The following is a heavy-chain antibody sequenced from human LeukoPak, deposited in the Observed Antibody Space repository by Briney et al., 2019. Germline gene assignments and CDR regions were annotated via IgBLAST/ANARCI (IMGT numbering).Heavy chain of an antibody. D-gene: IGHD3-3*01. Sequence: SETLSLTCTVSGGSISSSSYYWGWIRQPPGKGLEWIGSIYYSGSTYYNPSLKSRVTISVDTSKNQFSLKLSSVTAADTAVYYCARERDFWSGYFGVGQRKYGMDVWGQGTTVTVSS. CDR1: GGSISSSSYY. J-gene: IGHJ6*02. CDR3: ARERDFWSGYFGVGQRKYGMDV. V-gene: IGHV4-39*02. CDR2: IYYSGST.